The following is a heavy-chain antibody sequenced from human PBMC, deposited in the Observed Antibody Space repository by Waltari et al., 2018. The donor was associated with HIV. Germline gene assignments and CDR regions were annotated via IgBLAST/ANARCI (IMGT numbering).Heavy chain of an antibody. CDR3: ARDLKDYDFWSPVDV. CDR1: GFTFSTYW. CDR2: IKQDGSKK. D-gene: IGHD3-3*01. J-gene: IGHJ6*02. V-gene: IGHV3-7*01. Sequence: EVQLVESGGGLVQPGGSLRLSCAASGFTFSTYWMTWVRQAPGKGLEWRANIKQDGSKKYYADSVKCRFTVSRDNNKKSLYLQMSSLRAEDTAVYYCARDLKDYDFWSPVDVWGQGTTVTVSS.